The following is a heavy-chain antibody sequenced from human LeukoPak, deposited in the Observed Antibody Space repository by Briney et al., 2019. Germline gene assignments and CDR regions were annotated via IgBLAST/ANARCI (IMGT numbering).Heavy chain of an antibody. V-gene: IGHV3-53*01. D-gene: IGHD1-1*01. J-gene: IGHJ4*02. Sequence: GGSLRLSCAASGFTLRSYAMRWVRQAPGKGLEWVSVIYSGSSTYYAPSVKGRFHISRHNSKNTLYLQMNSLGADDPAVYYCPRALEYWGQGTLVTVSS. CDR1: GFTLRSYA. CDR2: IYSGSST. CDR3: PRALEY.